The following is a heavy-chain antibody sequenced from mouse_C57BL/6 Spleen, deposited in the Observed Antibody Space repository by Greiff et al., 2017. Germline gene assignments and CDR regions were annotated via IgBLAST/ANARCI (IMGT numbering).Heavy chain of an antibody. J-gene: IGHJ3*01. CDR2: IYPSDSET. V-gene: IGHV1-61*01. CDR1: GYTFTSYW. CDR3: ARKREDFFAY. Sequence: VQLQQPGAELVRPGSSVKLSCKASGYTFTSYWMDWVKQRPGQGLEWIGNIYPSDSETHYNQKFKDKATLTVDKSSSTAYMQLSSLTSEDSAVYYCARKREDFFAYWGQGTLVTVSA.